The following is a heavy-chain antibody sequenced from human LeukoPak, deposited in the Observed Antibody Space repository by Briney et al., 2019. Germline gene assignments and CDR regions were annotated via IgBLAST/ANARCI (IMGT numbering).Heavy chain of an antibody. J-gene: IGHJ4*02. D-gene: IGHD5-12*01. CDR1: GFTFSSYA. V-gene: IGHV3-64*01. CDR2: ISSNGGST. CDR3: ARSGYSGYEGFNY. Sequence: GGSLRLSCAASGFTFSSYAMHWVRQAPGKGLEYVSAISSNGGSTYYANSVKGRFTISRDNSKNTLYLQMGSLRAEDMAVYYCARSGYSGYEGFNYWGQGTLVTVSS.